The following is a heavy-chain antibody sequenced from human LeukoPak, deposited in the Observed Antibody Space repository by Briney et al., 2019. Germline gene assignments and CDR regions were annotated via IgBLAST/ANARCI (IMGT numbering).Heavy chain of an antibody. V-gene: IGHV4-39*01. D-gene: IGHD1-26*01. CDR2: IHYSGRT. J-gene: IGHJ5*02. Sequence: KPSETLSLTCTVSGGSISTSSYYWGWIRQPPAKGLEWIGTIHYSGRTYYNPPLKSRVTISVDTSKNQFSLKMSSVTAADTAMYYCARNSGNYLGWFDPWGQGTLVTVSS. CDR1: GGSISTSSYY. CDR3: ARNSGNYLGWFDP.